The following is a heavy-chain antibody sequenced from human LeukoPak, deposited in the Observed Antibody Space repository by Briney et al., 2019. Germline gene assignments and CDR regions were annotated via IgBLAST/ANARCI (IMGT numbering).Heavy chain of an antibody. J-gene: IGHJ4*02. D-gene: IGHD2-2*01. Sequence: GASVKVSCKSSGYTFTSYGISWVRQAPGQGLDWMGWISAYNGNTNYAQKLQGRVTMTTDTSTSTAYMELRSLRSDDTAVYYCARVLNIVVVPAALDYWGQGTLVTVSS. CDR1: GYTFTSYG. CDR2: ISAYNGNT. V-gene: IGHV1-18*01. CDR3: ARVLNIVVVPAALDY.